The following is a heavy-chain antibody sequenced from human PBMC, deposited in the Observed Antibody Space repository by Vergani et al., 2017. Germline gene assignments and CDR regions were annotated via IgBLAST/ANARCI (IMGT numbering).Heavy chain of an antibody. CDR1: GFTFSSYG. V-gene: IGHV3-33*01. CDR3: ARDENSSGYYFFDY. Sequence: QVQLVESGGGVVQPGRSLRLSCAASGFTFSSYGMHWVRQAPGKGLEWVAVIWYDGSNKYYADSVKGRFNISRDNSKNTLYLQMNSLRAEDTAVYYCARDENSSGYYFFDYWGQGTLVTVSS. D-gene: IGHD3-22*01. CDR2: IWYDGSNK. J-gene: IGHJ4*02.